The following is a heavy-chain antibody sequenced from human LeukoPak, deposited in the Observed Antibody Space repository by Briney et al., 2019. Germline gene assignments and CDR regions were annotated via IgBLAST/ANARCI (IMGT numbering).Heavy chain of an antibody. CDR2: FYYSGST. CDR1: GGSISSGGYY. CDR3: ARDCCSSTSCYLDY. Sequence: SQTLSLTCTVSGGSISSGGYYWSWTRQHPGKGLEWIGYFYYSGSTYYNPSLKSRVTISVDTSKNQFSLKLSSVTAADTAVYYCARDCCSSTSCYLDYWGQGTLVTVSS. J-gene: IGHJ4*02. V-gene: IGHV4-31*03. D-gene: IGHD2-2*01.